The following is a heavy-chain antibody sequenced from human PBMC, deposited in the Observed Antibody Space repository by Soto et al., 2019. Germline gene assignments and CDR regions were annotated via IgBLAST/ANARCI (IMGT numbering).Heavy chain of an antibody. CDR3: AKDTRGGNSRLFDC. V-gene: IGHV3-9*01. Sequence: EVQLVESGGALVQPGRSLRLSCAASGFTFDDYAMHWVRQAPGKGLEWVSGISWNSGSIGYADSVKGRFTISRDNSKTSLYLQMNSLRAEVTAFYYCAKDTRGGNSRLFDCWGQGTLVTVSS. CDR2: ISWNSGSI. CDR1: GFTFDDYA. J-gene: IGHJ4*02. D-gene: IGHD4-4*01.